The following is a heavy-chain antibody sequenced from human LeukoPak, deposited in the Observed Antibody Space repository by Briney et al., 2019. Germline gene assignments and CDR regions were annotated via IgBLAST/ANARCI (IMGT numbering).Heavy chain of an antibody. CDR3: ASQRGYSYGYKYNWFDP. D-gene: IGHD5-18*01. CDR2: IYYSGST. J-gene: IGHJ5*02. Sequence: SETLSLTCTVSGGSISSSSYYWGWIRQPPGKGLEWIGSIYYSGSTYYNPSLKSRVTISVDTSKNQFSLKLSSVTAADTAVYYCASQRGYSYGYKYNWFDPWGQGTLVTVSS. CDR1: GGSISSSSYY. V-gene: IGHV4-39*01.